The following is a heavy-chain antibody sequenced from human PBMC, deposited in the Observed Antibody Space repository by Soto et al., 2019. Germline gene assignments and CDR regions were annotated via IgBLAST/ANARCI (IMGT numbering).Heavy chain of an antibody. V-gene: IGHV3-23*01. CDR2: ISGSGGST. J-gene: IGHJ4*02. CDR1: GFTFSSYA. Sequence: GGSLRLSCAASGFTFSSYAMSWVRQAPGKGLEWVSAISGSGGSTYYADSVKGRFTISRDNSKNTLNRQMNSLRAEDKAVYYCAKEPLHNSDYWGQGTLVTVSS. CDR3: AKEPLHNSDY.